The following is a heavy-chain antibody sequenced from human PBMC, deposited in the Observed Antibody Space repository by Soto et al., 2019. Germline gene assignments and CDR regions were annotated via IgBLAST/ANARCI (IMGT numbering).Heavy chain of an antibody. V-gene: IGHV4-34*01. J-gene: IGHJ4*02. CDR1: GGSFSGYY. CDR2: INHSGST. Sequence: SETLSLTCAVYGGSFSGYYWSWIRQPPGKGLEWIGEINHSGSTNYNPSLKSRVTISVDTSKNQFSLKLSSVTAADTAVYYCARGYHSSGWYVNYFDYWGQGTLVTVSS. D-gene: IGHD6-19*01. CDR3: ARGYHSSGWYVNYFDY.